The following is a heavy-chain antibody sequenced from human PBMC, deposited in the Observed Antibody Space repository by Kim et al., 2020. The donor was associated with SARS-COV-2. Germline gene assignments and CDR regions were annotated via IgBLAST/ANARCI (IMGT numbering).Heavy chain of an antibody. Sequence: GESLKISCKGSGYSFTSYWISWVRQMPGKGLEWMGRIDPSDSYTNYSPSFQGHVTISADNAISTAYLQWSSLKASDTAMYYCARHGEGQDYGGNSVSIYYYYGRGVWGQGTTVTVSS. V-gene: IGHV5-10-1*01. CDR2: IDPSDSYT. CDR1: GYSFTSYW. CDR3: ARHGEGQDYGGNSVSIYYYYGRGV. D-gene: IGHD4-17*01. J-gene: IGHJ6*02.